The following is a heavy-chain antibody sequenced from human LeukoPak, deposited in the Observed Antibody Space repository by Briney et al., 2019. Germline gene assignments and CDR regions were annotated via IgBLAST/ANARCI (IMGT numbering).Heavy chain of an antibody. D-gene: IGHD3-10*01. Sequence: GASVKVSCKASGYTFTGYYMHWVRQAPGQGLEWMGWINPNSGGTNYAQKVQGRVTMTRDTSISTAYMELSRLRSDDTAVYYCSRGPLVRGVPKPPGYWGQGPLVPVSS. CDR1: GYTFTGYY. J-gene: IGHJ1*01. CDR3: SRGPLVRGVPKPPGY. V-gene: IGHV1-2*02. CDR2: INPNSGGT.